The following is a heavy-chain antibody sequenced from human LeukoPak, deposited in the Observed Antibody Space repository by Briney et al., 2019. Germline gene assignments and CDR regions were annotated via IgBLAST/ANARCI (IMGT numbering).Heavy chain of an antibody. CDR3: AKDNDFWSGYSVY. CDR2: ISASGGST. Sequence: PGGSLRLSCEASGFTFSRSDMIWVRQAPGKGLEWVSIISASGGSTFYADSVKGRFTISRDNSKNTLYLQMNSLRAEDTAVYYCAKDNDFWSGYSVYWGQGTLVTVSS. CDR1: GFTFSRSD. V-gene: IGHV3-23*01. J-gene: IGHJ4*02. D-gene: IGHD3-3*01.